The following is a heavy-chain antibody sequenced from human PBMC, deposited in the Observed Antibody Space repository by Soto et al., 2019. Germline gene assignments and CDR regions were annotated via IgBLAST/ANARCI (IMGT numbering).Heavy chain of an antibody. J-gene: IGHJ6*02. D-gene: IGHD6-19*01. CDR1: GGTFSSYA. Sequence: SVKVSCKASGGTFSSYAISWVRQAPGQGLEWMGGIIPIFGTANYAQKFQGRVTITADESTSTAYMELSSLRSEDTAVYYCARDQNEPAVAGTRYYYYYYGMDVWGQGTTVTVSS. CDR2: IIPIFGTA. V-gene: IGHV1-69*13. CDR3: ARDQNEPAVAGTRYYYYYYGMDV.